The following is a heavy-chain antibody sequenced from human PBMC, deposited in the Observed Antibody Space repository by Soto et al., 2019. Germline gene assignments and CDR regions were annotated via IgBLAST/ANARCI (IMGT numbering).Heavy chain of an antibody. CDR2: ISSSSSYI. J-gene: IGHJ5*02. D-gene: IGHD3-9*01. CDR3: ARDKDDILINP. Sequence: GGSLRLSCAASGFTFSSYSMNWVRQAPGKGLEWVSSISSSSSYIYYADSVKGRFTISRDNAKNSLYLQMNSLRAEDTAVYYCARDKDDILINPWGQGTLVTVSS. V-gene: IGHV3-21*01. CDR1: GFTFSSYS.